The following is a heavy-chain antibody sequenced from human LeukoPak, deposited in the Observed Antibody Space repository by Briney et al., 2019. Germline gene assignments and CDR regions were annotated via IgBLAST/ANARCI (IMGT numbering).Heavy chain of an antibody. CDR2: IYSGGST. Sequence: PGGSLRLSCAASGFTVSSNYMSWVRQAPGKGLEWVSVIYSGGSTYYADSVKGRFTISRDNSKNTLYLQMNSLRAEDTTVYYCARETYSGETWYWGQGTLVTVSS. D-gene: IGHD5-12*01. CDR1: GFTVSSNY. V-gene: IGHV3-66*01. CDR3: ARETYSGETWY. J-gene: IGHJ4*02.